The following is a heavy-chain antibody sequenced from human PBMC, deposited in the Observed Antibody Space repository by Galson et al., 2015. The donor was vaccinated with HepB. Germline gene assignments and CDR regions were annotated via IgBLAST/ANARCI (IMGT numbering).Heavy chain of an antibody. CDR2: IIPIFGTA. CDR3: ASPPQGLGYCSGGSCYDPTYYFDY. D-gene: IGHD2-15*01. J-gene: IGHJ4*02. V-gene: IGHV1-69*13. CDR1: GGTFSSYA. Sequence: SVKVSCKASGGTFSSYAISWVRQAPGQGLEWMGGIIPIFGTANYAQKFQGRVTITADESTSTAYMELSSLRSEDTAVYYCASPPQGLGYCSGGSCYDPTYYFDYWGQGTLVTVSS.